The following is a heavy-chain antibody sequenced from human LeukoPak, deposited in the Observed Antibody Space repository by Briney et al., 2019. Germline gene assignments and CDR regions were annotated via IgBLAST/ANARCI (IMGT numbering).Heavy chain of an antibody. Sequence: GGSLRLSCAASGFTFSSYGMHWVRQAPGKGLEWVAFIRYDGSNKYYADSVKGRFTISRDNSKNTLYLQMNSLRAEDTAVYYCAKDKARDYDFDYWGQGTLVTVSS. J-gene: IGHJ4*02. CDR2: IRYDGSNK. V-gene: IGHV3-30*02. D-gene: IGHD4-17*01. CDR3: AKDKARDYDFDY. CDR1: GFTFSSYG.